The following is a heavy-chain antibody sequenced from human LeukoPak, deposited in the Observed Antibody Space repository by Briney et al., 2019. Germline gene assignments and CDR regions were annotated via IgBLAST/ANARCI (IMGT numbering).Heavy chain of an antibody. CDR2: ISGSGGST. CDR3: AKDSAKKYDDY. D-gene: IGHD2/OR15-2a*01. Sequence: GGSLRLSCAASGFTFSSYSMNWVRQAPGKGLEWVSAISGSGGSTYYADSVKGRFAISRDNSKNTLYLQMNSLRAEDTAVYYCAKDSAKKYDDYWGQGTLVTVSS. V-gene: IGHV3-23*01. CDR1: GFTFSSYS. J-gene: IGHJ4*02.